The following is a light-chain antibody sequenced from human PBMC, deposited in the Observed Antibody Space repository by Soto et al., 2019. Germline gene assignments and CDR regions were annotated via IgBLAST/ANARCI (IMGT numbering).Light chain of an antibody. CDR1: QTINNY. V-gene: IGKV1-39*01. CDR2: GAS. J-gene: IGKJ4*01. CDR3: QQSYDSPPT. Sequence: DNQMTQSPSTLSASVGDRVTITCRASQTINNYLNWYQQKPGKAPKCLIYGASNLQSGVSSRFSGRGSGTDYSLIISTLQPEDFATYFCQQSYDSPPTFGGGTKVEIK.